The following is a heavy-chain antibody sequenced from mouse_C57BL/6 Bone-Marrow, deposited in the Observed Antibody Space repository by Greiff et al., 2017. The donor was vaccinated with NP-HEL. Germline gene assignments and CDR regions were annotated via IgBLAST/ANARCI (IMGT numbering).Heavy chain of an antibody. CDR1: GYTFTSYW. CDR3: TKVFWNFDD. J-gene: IGHJ1*03. CDR2: IYPGSGST. V-gene: IGHV1-55*01. D-gene: IGHD2-14*01. Sequence: QVHVKQPGAELVKPGASVKMSCKASGYTFTSYWITWVKQRPGQGLEWIGDIYPGSGSTNYNEKFKSKATLTVDTSSSTAYMQLSSLTSEDSAVYCCTKVFWNFDDWGKGTTVTVSS.